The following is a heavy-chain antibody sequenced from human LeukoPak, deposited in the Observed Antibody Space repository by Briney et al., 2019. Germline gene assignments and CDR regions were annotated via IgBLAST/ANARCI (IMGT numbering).Heavy chain of an antibody. Sequence: TPSETLSLTCTVSGGSISSGDYYWSWIRQPPGKGLEWIGYIYYSGSTYYNPSLKSRVTTSVDTSKNQFSLKLSSVTAADTAVYYCARGNSYGYVVWFDPWGQGTLVTVSS. CDR2: IYYSGST. CDR3: ARGNSYGYVVWFDP. CDR1: GGSISSGDYY. D-gene: IGHD5-18*01. J-gene: IGHJ5*02. V-gene: IGHV4-30-4*01.